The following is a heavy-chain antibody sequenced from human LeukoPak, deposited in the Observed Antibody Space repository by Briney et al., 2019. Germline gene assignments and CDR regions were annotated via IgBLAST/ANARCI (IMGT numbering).Heavy chain of an antibody. V-gene: IGHV3-21*01. CDR2: ITSSSYI. CDR3: ARHVVAVGFDY. J-gene: IGHJ4*02. CDR1: GFTFSSYT. Sequence: GGSLRLSCAASGFTFSSYTMNWVRQAPGKGLEWVSSITSSSYIYYADSVKGRFTISRDNAKNSLYLQMNSLRAEDTAVYYCARHVVAVGFDYWGQGTLVTVSS. D-gene: IGHD3-22*01.